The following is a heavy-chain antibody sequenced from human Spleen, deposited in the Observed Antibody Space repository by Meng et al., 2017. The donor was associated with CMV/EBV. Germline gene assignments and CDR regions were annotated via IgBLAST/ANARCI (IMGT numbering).Heavy chain of an antibody. D-gene: IGHD2-2*01. J-gene: IGHJ6*02. Sequence: SETLSLTCTASGGSISSYYWSWIRQPPGKGLEWIGYIYYSGSTNYNPSLKSRVTISVDTSKNQFSLKLSSVTAADTAVYYCARYQVRNYYYYGMDVWGQGTTVTVSS. CDR3: ARYQVRNYYYYGMDV. V-gene: IGHV4-59*01. CDR1: GGSISSYY. CDR2: IYYSGST.